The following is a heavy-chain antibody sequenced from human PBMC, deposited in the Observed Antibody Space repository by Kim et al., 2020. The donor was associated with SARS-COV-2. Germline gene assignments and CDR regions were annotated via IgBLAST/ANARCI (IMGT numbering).Heavy chain of an antibody. J-gene: IGHJ4*02. Sequence: YYADSVKGRFTISRDNSKNSLYLQMNSLRTEDTALYYCAKETAMAQPFDYWGQGTLVTVSS. CDR3: AKETAMAQPFDY. V-gene: IGHV3-43*01. D-gene: IGHD5-18*01.